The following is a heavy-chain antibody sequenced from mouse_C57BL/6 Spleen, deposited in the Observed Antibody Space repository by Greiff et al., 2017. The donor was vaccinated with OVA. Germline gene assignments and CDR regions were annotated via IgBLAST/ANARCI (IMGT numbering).Heavy chain of an antibody. J-gene: IGHJ3*01. Sequence: VQLQQSGAELARPGASVKMSCKASGYTFTSYTMHWVKQRPGQGLEWIGYINPSSGYTKYNQKFKDKATLTADKSSSTAYMQLSSLTSEDSAVYYCASDSSGYVLFAYWGQGTLVTVSA. D-gene: IGHD3-2*02. CDR2: INPSSGYT. V-gene: IGHV1-4*01. CDR3: ASDSSGYVLFAY. CDR1: GYTFTSYT.